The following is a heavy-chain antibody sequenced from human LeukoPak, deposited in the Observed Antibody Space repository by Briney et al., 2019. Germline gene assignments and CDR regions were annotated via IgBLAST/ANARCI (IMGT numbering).Heavy chain of an antibody. V-gene: IGHV3-30*04. CDR3: AKDRWSWGSEFFDY. CDR2: ISYDGSNK. CDR1: GFTFSSYA. Sequence: GGSLRLSCAASGFTFSSYAMHWVRQAPGKGLEWVAVISYDGSNKYYADSVKGRFTISRDNSKNTLYLQMNSLRAEDTAVYYCAKDRWSWGSEFFDYWGQGTLVTVSS. D-gene: IGHD7-27*01. J-gene: IGHJ4*02.